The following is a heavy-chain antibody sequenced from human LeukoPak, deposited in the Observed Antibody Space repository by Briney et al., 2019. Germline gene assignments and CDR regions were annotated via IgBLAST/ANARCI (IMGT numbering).Heavy chain of an antibody. Sequence: SETLSLTCAVYGGSCSGFDWSWIRKPPGKGLEWIGEINHSGSTNYNPSLKSRVTISVDTSKNQFSLKLSSVTAADTAVYYCARARLGYSYDYWGQGTLVTVSS. D-gene: IGHD5-18*01. V-gene: IGHV4-34*01. J-gene: IGHJ4*02. CDR3: ARARLGYSYDY. CDR2: INHSGST. CDR1: GGSCSGFD.